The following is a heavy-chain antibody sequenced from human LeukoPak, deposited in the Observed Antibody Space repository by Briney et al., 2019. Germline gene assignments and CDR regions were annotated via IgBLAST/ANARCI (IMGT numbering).Heavy chain of an antibody. CDR2: INYSGST. V-gene: IGHV4-4*02. D-gene: IGHD1-26*01. J-gene: IGHJ4*02. CDR3: ARGGRIVGAFDY. Sequence: PSETLSLTCAVSGGSIINSNWWSWVRQPPGKGLEWIGEINYSGSTKYNPSLKSRVTISVDTSKNQFSLKLSSVTAADTAVYYCARGGRIVGAFDYWGQGTLVTVSS. CDR1: GGSIINSNW.